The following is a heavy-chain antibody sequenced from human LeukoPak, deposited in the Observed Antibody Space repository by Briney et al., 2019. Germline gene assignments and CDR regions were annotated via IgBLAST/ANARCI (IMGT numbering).Heavy chain of an antibody. CDR3: ARGGATMVRGVLDY. CDR1: GGSFSGYY. CDR2: INHSGST. Sequence: SETLSLTCAVYGGSFSGYYWSWIRQPPGKGLEWIGEINHSGSTNYNPSLKSRVTISVDTSKNQFSLKLSPVTAADTAVYYCARGGATMVRGVLDYWGQGTLVTVSS. D-gene: IGHD3-10*01. J-gene: IGHJ4*02. V-gene: IGHV4-34*01.